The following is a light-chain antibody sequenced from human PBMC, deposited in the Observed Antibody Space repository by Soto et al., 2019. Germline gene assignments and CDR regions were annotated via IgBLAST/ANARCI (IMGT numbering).Light chain of an antibody. V-gene: IGKV3-20*01. CDR2: AAS. CDR1: QSVTSSY. J-gene: IGKJ1*01. CDR3: RQYGCSPQT. Sequence: ETVLTQSPGTLSLSPGERATLSCRASQSVTSSYLAWYQQKPGQAPRLLIYAASSRATGIPDRFSGSGSGTDFTLNISRQEPEDFAVYYCRQYGCSPQTFGQGPRVEIK.